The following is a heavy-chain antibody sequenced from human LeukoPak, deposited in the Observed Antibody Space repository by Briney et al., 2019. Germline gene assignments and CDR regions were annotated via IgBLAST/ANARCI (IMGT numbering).Heavy chain of an antibody. J-gene: IGHJ5*02. CDR3: AREIVGATAVGKRYNWFDP. Sequence: SETLSLTCTVSGGSISSYYWSWIRQPAGKGLEWIGRIYTSGSTNYNPSLKSRVTISVDTSKNQFSLKLSSVTAADTAVYYCAREIVGATAVGKRYNWFDPWGQGTLVTVSS. V-gene: IGHV4-4*07. D-gene: IGHD1-26*01. CDR1: GGSISSYY. CDR2: IYTSGST.